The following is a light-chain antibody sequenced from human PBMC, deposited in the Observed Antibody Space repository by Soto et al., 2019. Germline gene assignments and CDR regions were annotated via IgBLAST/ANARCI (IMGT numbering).Light chain of an antibody. CDR1: SSNIGSNT. CDR2: NNN. CDR3: AAWDDSLNGLV. V-gene: IGLV1-44*01. Sequence: QSVLTQPPSASGTPGQRVTISWSGSSSNIGSNTVNWYQQLPGTAPKLLIYNNNQRPSGVTDRFSGSKSGTSASLAISGLQSEDEADYYCAAWDDSLNGLVFGTGTKLTVL. J-gene: IGLJ1*01.